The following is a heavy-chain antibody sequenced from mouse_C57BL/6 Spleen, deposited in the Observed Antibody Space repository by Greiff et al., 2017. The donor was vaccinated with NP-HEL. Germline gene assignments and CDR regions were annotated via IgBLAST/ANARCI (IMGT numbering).Heavy chain of an antibody. J-gene: IGHJ1*03. Sequence: VQLKQSGPELVKPGASVKMSCKASGYTFTDYNMHWVKQSHGKSLEWIGYINPNNGGTSYNQKFKGKATLTVNKSSSTAYMELRSLTSEDSAVDYCARVYGRSRYFDVWGTGTTVTVSS. CDR3: ARVYGRSRYFDV. V-gene: IGHV1-22*01. CDR1: GYTFTDYN. D-gene: IGHD1-1*01. CDR2: INPNNGGT.